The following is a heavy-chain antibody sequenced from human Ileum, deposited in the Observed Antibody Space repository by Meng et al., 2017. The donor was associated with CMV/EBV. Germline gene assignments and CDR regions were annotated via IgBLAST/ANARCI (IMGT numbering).Heavy chain of an antibody. CDR2: IYWDDDK. V-gene: IGHV2-5*02. J-gene: IGHJ5*02. Sequence: QITLKESGPTLVKPTQTLALTCTFSGFSFTTNVGVGWIRRPSGKALEWLAMIYWDDDKDYSSSLKSRLTILKDNSKNQVVLIMTDMDPADTATYYCAYRRGGGSSWNWFGPWGQGLLVTVSS. D-gene: IGHD6-13*01. CDR3: AYRRGGGSSWNWFGP. CDR1: GFSFTTNVG.